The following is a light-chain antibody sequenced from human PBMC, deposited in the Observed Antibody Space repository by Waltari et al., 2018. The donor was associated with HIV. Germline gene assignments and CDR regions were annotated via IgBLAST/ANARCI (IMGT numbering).Light chain of an antibody. CDR1: SSAVGGYNY. Sequence: QSALTPPRSVSGSPGQSVPLSCTGPSSAVGGYNYVSRYQHHPNKGPKLLIYDVTKRPSGVPDRFSGSKSGNTASLTISGLQAEDEADYYCCSYADTYFVVFGGRTTLTVL. CDR2: DVT. CDR3: CSYADTYFVV. V-gene: IGLV2-11*01. J-gene: IGLJ2*01.